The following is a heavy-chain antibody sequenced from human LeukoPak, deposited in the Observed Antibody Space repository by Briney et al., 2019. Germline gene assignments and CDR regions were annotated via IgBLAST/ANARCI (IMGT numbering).Heavy chain of an antibody. CDR2: IYYSGST. CDR3: ARRDRWLHHYDY. Sequence: PSETLSLTCFVSGGSISGTNYYWGWIRQPPGKGLEWIGSIYYSGSTYYNPSLKSRVTISVDTSKNQFSLKLSSVTAADTAVYYCARRDRWLHHYDYWGQGTLVTVSS. CDR1: GGSISGTNYY. D-gene: IGHD5-24*01. J-gene: IGHJ4*02. V-gene: IGHV4-39*01.